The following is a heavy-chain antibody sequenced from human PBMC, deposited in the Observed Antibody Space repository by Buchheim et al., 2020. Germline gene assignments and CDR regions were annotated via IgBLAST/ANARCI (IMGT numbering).Heavy chain of an antibody. Sequence: QVQLVQSGAEVKKPGSSVKVSCKASGGTFSSYAISWVRQAPGQGLEWMGRVIPIHGIVNYAQKFQGRVTITADKSTNIGYMEMSSLRSEDTAVYYCGIDSSGVSCYDRCGCDYWGQGTL. J-gene: IGHJ4*02. CDR1: GGTFSSYA. CDR3: GIDSSGVSCYDRCGCDY. CDR2: VIPIHGIV. D-gene: IGHD2-15*01. V-gene: IGHV1-69*09.